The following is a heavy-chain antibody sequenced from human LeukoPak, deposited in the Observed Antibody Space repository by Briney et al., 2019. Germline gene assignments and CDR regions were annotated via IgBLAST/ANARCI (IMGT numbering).Heavy chain of an antibody. V-gene: IGHV3-74*03. Sequence: PGGSLRLSCGPSGFPFSSYWMLWVRHAQGKGLEWVSRISGDGSTTTYGASVKGRFTISRDNTDNILYLEMNNLRVEDTAIYYCARSQFDYWGQGILVTVSS. J-gene: IGHJ4*02. CDR1: GFPFSSYW. CDR2: ISGDGSTT. CDR3: ARSQFDY.